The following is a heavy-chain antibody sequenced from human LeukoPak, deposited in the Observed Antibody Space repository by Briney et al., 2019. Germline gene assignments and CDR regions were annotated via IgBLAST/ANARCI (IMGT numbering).Heavy chain of an antibody. V-gene: IGHV4-61*02. CDR2: GYTSGST. CDR1: GVSISSGSYY. J-gene: IGHJ6*03. Sequence: SETLSLTCTVSGVSISSGSYYWSWIRQPAGKGLEWIGRGYTSGSTNYNPSLKSRVTISVDTSKNQFSLKLSSVTAADTAVYYCARGGRRGGIYYYYMDVWGKGTTVTVSS. D-gene: IGHD3-16*01. CDR3: ARGGRRGGIYYYYMDV.